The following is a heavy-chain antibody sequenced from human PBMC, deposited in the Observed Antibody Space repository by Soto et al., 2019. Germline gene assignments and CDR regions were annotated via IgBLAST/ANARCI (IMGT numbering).Heavy chain of an antibody. V-gene: IGHV3-48*03. J-gene: IGHJ5*02. Sequence: EVELVESGGGLVQPGGSLRLSCGSVNRYEMNWVRQAPGRGLEWLASINSDGSHINYADSVKGRFIISRDNTESSLFLQMNSLRVEDTALYYCVRMAYSVGRHRLAWGQGTLVTVSS. D-gene: IGHD1-26*01. CDR1: SVNRYE. CDR2: INSDGSHI. CDR3: VRMAYSVGRHRLA.